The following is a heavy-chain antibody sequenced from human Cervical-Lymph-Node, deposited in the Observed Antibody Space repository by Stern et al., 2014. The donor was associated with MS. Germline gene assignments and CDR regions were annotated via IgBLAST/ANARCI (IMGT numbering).Heavy chain of an antibody. Sequence: QVQLQESGPGLVKPSQTLSLTCTVSGDSINSGSFYWSWIRQPAGKGLEWIGRIWPSGGAFYFPSLKSRAAISIDTSQNQFSLKLPSVTAADTAIYFCASGYRFFDYWGQGILVTVSS. J-gene: IGHJ4*02. CDR2: IWPSGGA. CDR3: ASGYRFFDY. D-gene: IGHD5-18*01. CDR1: GDSINSGSFY. V-gene: IGHV4-61*02.